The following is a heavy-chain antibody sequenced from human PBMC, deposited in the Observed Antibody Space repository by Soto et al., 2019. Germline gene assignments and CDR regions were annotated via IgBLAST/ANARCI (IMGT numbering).Heavy chain of an antibody. Sequence: KSSETLSLTCAVYGGSVNGYYWNWIRQPPGKGLEWIGEINHTGRTHYNPSLKSRVTMSVDTSKNQFSLRLRSVTAADTPIYNCATRIPVFGLLMPPFDPWGQGTQVTVSS. D-gene: IGHD3-3*01. J-gene: IGHJ5*02. CDR3: ATRIPVFGLLMPPFDP. CDR2: INHTGRT. V-gene: IGHV4-34*01. CDR1: GGSVNGYY.